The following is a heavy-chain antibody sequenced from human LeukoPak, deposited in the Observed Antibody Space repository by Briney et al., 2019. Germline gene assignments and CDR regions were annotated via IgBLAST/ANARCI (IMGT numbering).Heavy chain of an antibody. Sequence: SETLSLTCTVSGGSISSYYWSWIRQPPGKGLEWIGYIYYSGSTNYNPSLKSRVTTSVDTSKNQFSLKLSSVTAADTAVYYCARDNGFGYSSSWYWYFDYWGQGTLVTVSS. J-gene: IGHJ4*02. CDR3: ARDNGFGYSSSWYWYFDY. CDR1: GGSISSYY. CDR2: IYYSGST. D-gene: IGHD6-13*01. V-gene: IGHV4-59*01.